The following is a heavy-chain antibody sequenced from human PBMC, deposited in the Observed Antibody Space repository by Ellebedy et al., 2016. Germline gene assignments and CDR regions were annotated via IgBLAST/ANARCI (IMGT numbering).Heavy chain of an antibody. CDR3: ARNLEPGIAAAGKGY. CDR2: ISSSSSYI. V-gene: IGHV3-21*01. J-gene: IGHJ4*02. CDR1: GFTFSSYG. D-gene: IGHD6-13*01. Sequence: GGSLRLSCAASGFTFSSYGMHWVRQAPGKGLEWVSSISSSSSYIYYADSVKGRFTISRDNAKNSLYLQMNSLRAEDTAVYYCARNLEPGIAAAGKGYWGQGTLVTVSS.